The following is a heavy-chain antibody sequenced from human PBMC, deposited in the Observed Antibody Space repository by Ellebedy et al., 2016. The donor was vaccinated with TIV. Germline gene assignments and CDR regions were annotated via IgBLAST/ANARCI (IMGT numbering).Heavy chain of an antibody. CDR3: AKLPTVSPGRDWFDP. J-gene: IGHJ5*02. Sequence: GESLKISCAASGFTFSSSAMSWVRQAPGKGLEWFSAISGSGGSTYYADSVKGRFTISRDNSKSTLYLQMNSLRADDTAVYYCAKLPTVSPGRDWFDPWGQGTLVTVSS. D-gene: IGHD4-17*01. CDR2: ISGSGGST. V-gene: IGHV3-23*01. CDR1: GFTFSSSA.